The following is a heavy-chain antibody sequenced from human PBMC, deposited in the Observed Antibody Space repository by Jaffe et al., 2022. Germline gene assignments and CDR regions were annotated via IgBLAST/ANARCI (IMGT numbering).Heavy chain of an antibody. D-gene: IGHD3-3*01. Sequence: EVQLVESGGGLVQPGGSLRLSCAASGFTFSSYWMSWVRQAPGKGLEWVANIKQDGSEKYYVDSVKGRFTISRDNAKNSLYLQMNSLRAEDTAVYYCARIWSGYHDYYYYYYMDVWGKGTTVTVSS. CDR1: GFTFSSYW. CDR3: ARIWSGYHDYYYYYYMDV. V-gene: IGHV3-7*01. J-gene: IGHJ6*03. CDR2: IKQDGSEK.